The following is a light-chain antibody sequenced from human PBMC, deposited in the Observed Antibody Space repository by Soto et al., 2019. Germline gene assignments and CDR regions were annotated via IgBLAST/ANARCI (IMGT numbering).Light chain of an antibody. V-gene: IGKV1-8*01. Sequence: AIRMTQSPSSFSASTGDRITITCRASQGISSYLAWYQQKPGKAPKLLIYAASTLQSEIQSRFSGSGSGTEFTLTISCLQSEDFATYYCQQYYSYPLTFGGGTKVEIK. CDR1: QGISSY. J-gene: IGKJ4*01. CDR3: QQYYSYPLT. CDR2: AAS.